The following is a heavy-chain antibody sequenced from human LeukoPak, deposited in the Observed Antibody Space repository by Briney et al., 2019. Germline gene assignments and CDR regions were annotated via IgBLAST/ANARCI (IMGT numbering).Heavy chain of an antibody. V-gene: IGHV4-4*07. CDR2: IYTSGST. J-gene: IGHJ4*02. CDR3: ARHHDTSGYYLDY. D-gene: IGHD3-22*01. CDR1: GGSISSYY. Sequence: SETLSLTCTVSGGSISSYYWSWIRQPAGKGLEWIGRIYTSGSTNYNPSLKSRVIISVDTSKNQFSLKLSSVSAADTAVYYCARHHDTSGYYLDYWGQGTLVTVSS.